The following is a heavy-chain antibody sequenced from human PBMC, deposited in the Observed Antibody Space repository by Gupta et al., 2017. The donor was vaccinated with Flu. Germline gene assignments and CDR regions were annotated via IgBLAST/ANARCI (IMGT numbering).Heavy chain of an antibody. Sequence: VQLAESGGGVVQPGTSLRLSWLLPGFGFGSYRITWVPQAPGKGLEWVAIIGYDGSNKNYADSVKGRVTISRDNSKNTLFLQINSLRAEDTAVYYCARGGQYQLSRENYWGQGTLVTVSS. J-gene: IGHJ4*02. D-gene: IGHD2-2*01. CDR3: ARGGQYQLSRENY. V-gene: IGHV3-33*01. CDR2: IGYDGSNK. CDR1: GFGFGSYR.